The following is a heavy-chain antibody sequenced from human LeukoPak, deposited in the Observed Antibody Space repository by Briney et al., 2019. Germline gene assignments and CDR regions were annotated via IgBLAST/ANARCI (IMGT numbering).Heavy chain of an antibody. D-gene: IGHD4-17*01. V-gene: IGHV3-7*01. CDR2: IKQDGSEK. CDR1: GFTFSTYW. Sequence: PGGSLRLSCAASGFTFSTYWMTWVRQAPGKRLEWVANIKQDGSEKYYVESVKGRFTISGDNAKSSLYLEMSSLRVEDTAVYYCIIRFTDYWGQGTLVTVSS. CDR3: IIRFTDY. J-gene: IGHJ4*02.